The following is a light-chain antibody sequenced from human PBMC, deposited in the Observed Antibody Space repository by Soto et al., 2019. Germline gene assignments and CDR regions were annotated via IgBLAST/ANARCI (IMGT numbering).Light chain of an antibody. J-gene: IGKJ2*01. V-gene: IGKV3-20*01. Sequence: ETVLTQSPGTLSLSPGERATLSCRASQSVTSNYLAWYQQKPGQAPRLLIYGVSTRATGIPARFSGSGSGTDITLTITRLEAEDFAVYYCQQYDVSRTFGQGTKLEIK. CDR3: QQYDVSRT. CDR2: GVS. CDR1: QSVTSNY.